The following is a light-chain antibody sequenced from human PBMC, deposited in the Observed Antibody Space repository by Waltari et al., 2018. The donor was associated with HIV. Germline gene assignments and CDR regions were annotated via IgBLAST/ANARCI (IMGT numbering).Light chain of an antibody. V-gene: IGLV2-14*01. J-gene: IGLJ3*02. CDR2: AVS. CDR3: SSYSISDTPVL. CDR1: STDVGGYNS. Sequence: QSALTQPASVSGSPGQSIAISCTGTSTDVGGYNSVSWYQQHPGKAPKLMIFAVSNRPTGVSIRFSGSKSGSTSSLTISGLQAEDEADYYCSSYSISDTPVLFGGGTKLTVL.